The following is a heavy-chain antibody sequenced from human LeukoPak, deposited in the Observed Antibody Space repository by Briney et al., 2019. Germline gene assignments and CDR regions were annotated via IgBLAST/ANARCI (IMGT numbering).Heavy chain of an antibody. CDR1: GFTLSSYA. CDR3: AKHRENYGDSCLDVY. J-gene: IGHJ4*02. V-gene: IGHV3-23*01. D-gene: IGHD4-17*01. Sequence: GGSLRLSCAASGFTLSSYAMSWVRQAPGKGLEWVSGLSGSGGSTHYVDSVKGRFTISRDNSKHTLFLQMNSLRAEDTAVYYCAKHRENYGDSCLDVYWGQGTLVTVSS. CDR2: LSGSGGST.